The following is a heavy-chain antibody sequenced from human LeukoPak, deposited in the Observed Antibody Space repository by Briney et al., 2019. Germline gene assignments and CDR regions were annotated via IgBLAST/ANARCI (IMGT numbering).Heavy chain of an antibody. Sequence: GASVKVSCKATSRISWVRQAPGQGVEWMGWIGSYGGDTYYAQKFQGRVTVTTDTSTSTVYMELRSLRSDDTAVYYCARDLWNFSDDSGYYRDFDSWGQGTLVTVSS. CDR2: IGSYGGDT. J-gene: IGHJ5*01. V-gene: IGHV1-18*01. CDR3: ARDLWNFSDDSGYYRDFDS. CDR1: TSR. D-gene: IGHD3-22*01.